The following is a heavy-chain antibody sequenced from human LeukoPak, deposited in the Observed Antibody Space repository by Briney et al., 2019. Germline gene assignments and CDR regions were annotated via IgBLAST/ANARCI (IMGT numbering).Heavy chain of an antibody. Sequence: ASVKVSCKASGGTFSSYAISWVRQAPGQGLEWMGGIIPIFGTANNAQKFQGRVTITADGSTSTAYMELSSLRSEDTAVYYCARASGDYGDPYDYWGQGTLVTVSS. CDR1: GGTFSSYA. D-gene: IGHD4-17*01. CDR3: ARASGDYGDPYDY. CDR2: IIPIFGTA. V-gene: IGHV1-69*13. J-gene: IGHJ4*02.